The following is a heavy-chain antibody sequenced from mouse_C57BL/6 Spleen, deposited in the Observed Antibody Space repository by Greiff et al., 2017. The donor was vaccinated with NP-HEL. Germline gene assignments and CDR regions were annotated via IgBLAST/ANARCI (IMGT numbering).Heavy chain of an antibody. J-gene: IGHJ2*01. CDR1: GYTFTSYW. Sequence: QVQLQQPGAELVKPGASVKLSCKASGYTFTSYWMQWVKQRPGQGLEWIGEIDPSDSYTNYNQKFKGKATLTVDTSSSTAYMQLSSLTSEDSAVYYCAREGLLDYWGQGTTLTVSS. V-gene: IGHV1-50*01. CDR3: AREGLLDY. D-gene: IGHD2-2*01. CDR2: IDPSDSYT.